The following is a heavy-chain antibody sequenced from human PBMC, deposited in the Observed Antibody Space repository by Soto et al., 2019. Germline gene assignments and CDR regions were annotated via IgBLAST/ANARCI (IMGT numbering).Heavy chain of an antibody. J-gene: IGHJ6*02. Sequence: GESLKTSCKGSGYSFTSYWIGWVRQMPGKGLEWMGIIYPGDSDTRYSPSFQGQVTTSADKSISTAYLQWSSLKASDTAMYYCARSDIVVVPAAIVDYYYYGMDVWGQGTTVTVSS. D-gene: IGHD2-2*02. V-gene: IGHV5-51*01. CDR3: ARSDIVVVPAAIVDYYYYGMDV. CDR2: IYPGDSDT. CDR1: GYSFTSYW.